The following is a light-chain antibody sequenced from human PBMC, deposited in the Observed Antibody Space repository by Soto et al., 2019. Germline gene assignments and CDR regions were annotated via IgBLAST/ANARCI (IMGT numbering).Light chain of an antibody. CDR2: DVS. CDR1: SSDVGSFDS. J-gene: IGLJ1*01. V-gene: IGLV2-14*01. Sequence: QSVLTQPASVSGSPGQPITISCTGTSSDVGSFDSVAWYQHNPGKAPKLMIYDVSNRPSGVSSRFSGSKSGNTASLSISGLQTEDEANYYCSSFTHSSNLVFGTGTKVTV. CDR3: SSFTHSSNLV.